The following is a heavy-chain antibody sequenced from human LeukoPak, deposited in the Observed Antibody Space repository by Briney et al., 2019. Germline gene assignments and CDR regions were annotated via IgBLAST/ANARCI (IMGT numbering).Heavy chain of an antibody. Sequence: ASVMVSCTASGYTFTNYYIHWVRQAPGQGLEWMGWINPNTGDTASAQKFQGRVTLTRDTSTRTAYMELRRLRYDDSAVYFCARGEVAMSDWGQGARVTVP. CDR2: INPNTGDT. CDR1: GYTFTNYY. V-gene: IGHV1-2*02. D-gene: IGHD5-12*01. CDR3: ARGEVAMSD. J-gene: IGHJ4*02.